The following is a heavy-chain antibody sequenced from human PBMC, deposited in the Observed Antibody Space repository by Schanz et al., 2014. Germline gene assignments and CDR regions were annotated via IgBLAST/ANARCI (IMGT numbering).Heavy chain of an antibody. V-gene: IGHV4-4*08. Sequence: QVQLQESGPGLVKPSETLSLMCTVSGGSMDTHYWGWIRQPPGKGLEWIAFIYSSGIANYNPSLGSRAPISVDPSKNRFSRRLPSVTAADTATYYCARRVVPATMGLYFDLWGQGTLVTVSS. CDR3: ARRVVPATMGLYFDL. J-gene: IGHJ4*02. CDR2: IYSSGIA. CDR1: GGSMDTHY. D-gene: IGHD2-21*01.